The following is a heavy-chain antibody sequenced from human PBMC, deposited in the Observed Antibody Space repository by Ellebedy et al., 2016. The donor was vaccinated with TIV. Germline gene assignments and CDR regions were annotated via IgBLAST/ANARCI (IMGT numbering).Heavy chain of an antibody. D-gene: IGHD6-13*01. CDR1: GDSISSNTY. Sequence: SETLSLXXTVSGDSISSNTYWAWIRQPPGKGLEWIATIYYSGSTYYNPSLKSRVTISVDTSKNQFSLKLSSVTAADTAVYYCARGVNAAADFDYWGQGTLVTVSS. CDR3: ARGVNAAADFDY. J-gene: IGHJ4*02. CDR2: IYYSGST. V-gene: IGHV4-39*07.